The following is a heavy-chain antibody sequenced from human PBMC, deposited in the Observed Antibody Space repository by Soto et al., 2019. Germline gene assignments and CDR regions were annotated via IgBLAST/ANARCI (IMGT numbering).Heavy chain of an antibody. J-gene: IGHJ4*02. CDR2: ISGSGGST. CDR3: AKTPFYDFWSGYYTGSGTTYFDY. V-gene: IGHV3-23*01. Sequence: PGGSLRLSCAASGFTFSSYAMSWVRQAPGKGLEWVSAISGSGGSTYYADSVKGRFTISRDNSKNTLYLQMNSLRAEDTAVYYCAKTPFYDFWSGYYTGSGTTYFDYWGQGTLVTVSS. D-gene: IGHD3-3*01. CDR1: GFTFSSYA.